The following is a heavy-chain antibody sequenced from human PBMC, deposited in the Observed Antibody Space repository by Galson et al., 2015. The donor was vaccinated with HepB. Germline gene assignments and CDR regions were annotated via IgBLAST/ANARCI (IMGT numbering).Heavy chain of an antibody. CDR1: GYDFTSYW. CDR3: ATTSWGSGWSSFDY. J-gene: IGHJ4*02. V-gene: IGHV5-51*03. CDR2: GYPGDSET. Sequence: QSGAEVKKPGESLKISCKGSGYDFTSYWIAWVRQMPGKGLEWMGIGYPGDSETRYSPSFQGQVTISTDKSISTAYLQWSSLKASDTAIYYCATTSWGSGWSSFDYWGQGTLVTVSS. D-gene: IGHD6-19*01.